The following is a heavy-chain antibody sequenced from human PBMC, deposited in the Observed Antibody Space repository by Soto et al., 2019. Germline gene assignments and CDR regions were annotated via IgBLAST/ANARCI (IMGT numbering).Heavy chain of an antibody. J-gene: IGHJ6*02. V-gene: IGHV3-30*19. CDR1: GLTFSSYG. CDR3: ASCSAGRCYGALGGAMDYYGMDV. D-gene: IGHD2-15*01. Sequence: QAQLVESGGGVVQPGRSLRLACAASGLTFSSYGLHWVRQAPGKGPEWVAAMSEDGCIEFNEDSVKGRFTISRDNSKIILYLHMNRLRAEDTAVYYCASCSAGRCYGALGGAMDYYGMDVWGQGTTVTVSS. CDR2: MSEDGCIE.